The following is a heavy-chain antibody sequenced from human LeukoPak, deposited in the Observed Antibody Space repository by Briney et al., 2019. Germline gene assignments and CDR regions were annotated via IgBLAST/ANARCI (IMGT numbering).Heavy chain of an antibody. D-gene: IGHD3-9*01. CDR1: GGSFSNYY. CDR2: INHSAST. V-gene: IGHV4-34*01. CDR3: ARRVLTGYYRHFDY. J-gene: IGHJ4*02. Sequence: PSETLSLTCAVYGGSFSNYYWNWFRQPPRKGLEWIGEINHSASTNYNPSLKSRVTISVDTSKNQFSLKLSSVTAADTAVYYCARRVLTGYYRHFDYWGQGILSPSPQ.